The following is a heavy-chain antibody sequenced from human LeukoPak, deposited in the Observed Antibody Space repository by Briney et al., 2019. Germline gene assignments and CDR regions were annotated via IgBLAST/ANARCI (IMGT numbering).Heavy chain of an antibody. D-gene: IGHD2-2*01. CDR3: ARERYCSSTSCRYVAF. CDR1: GYTFTGYY. J-gene: IGHJ4*02. CDR2: INPNSGGT. Sequence: GASVKVSCKASGYTFTGYYMHWVRQAPGQGLEWMGWINPNSGGTNYAQKFQGRVTMTRDTSISTAYMELSRLRSDDTAVYYCARERYCSSTSCRYVAFWGQGTLVTVSS. V-gene: IGHV1-2*02.